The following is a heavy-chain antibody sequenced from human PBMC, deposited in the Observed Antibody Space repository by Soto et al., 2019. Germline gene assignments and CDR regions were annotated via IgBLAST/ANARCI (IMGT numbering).Heavy chain of an antibody. J-gene: IGHJ4*02. CDR2: MRNKADDYAT. CDR1: GFTVSGSA. Sequence: EVQVVESGGALVQPGGSLTLSCAVSGFTVSGSAMHWVRQASGKGLEWVGRMRNKADDYATAYTASVEGRFTISRDDSKNTAYLQMNSLKTEDTAVYDCNIGGGDYWGQGTLVTVSS. V-gene: IGHV3-73*02. CDR3: NIGGGDY.